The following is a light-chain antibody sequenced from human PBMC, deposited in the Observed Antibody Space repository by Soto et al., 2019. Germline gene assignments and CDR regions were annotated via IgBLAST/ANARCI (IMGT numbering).Light chain of an antibody. J-gene: IGKJ1*01. CDR1: QSVTSN. V-gene: IGKV3-15*01. CDR2: GAS. Sequence: EIVMTQSPATLSVSPGERATLSCRASQSVTSNLAWYQQKPGHAPRLLIYGASTRATGIPARFSGSGSGTEFTLTISSLQFGDFAVYCCQQYNNWPPTFGQGTKVDIK. CDR3: QQYNNWPPT.